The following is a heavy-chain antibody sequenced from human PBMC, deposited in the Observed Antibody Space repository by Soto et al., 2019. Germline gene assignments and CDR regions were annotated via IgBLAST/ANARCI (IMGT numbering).Heavy chain of an antibody. J-gene: IGHJ4*02. V-gene: IGHV4-59*01. CDR1: GGSISSYY. CDR3: ARDRGDYEVY. Sequence: ETLSLTCTVSGGSISSYYWSWIRQPPGKGLEWIGYIYYSGSTNYNPSLKSRVTISVDTSKNQFSLKLSSVTAADTAVYYCARDRGDYEVYWGQGTLVPVSS. CDR2: IYYSGST. D-gene: IGHD4-17*01.